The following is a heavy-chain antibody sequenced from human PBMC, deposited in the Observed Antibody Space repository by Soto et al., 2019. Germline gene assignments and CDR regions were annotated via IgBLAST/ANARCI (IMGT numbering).Heavy chain of an antibody. Sequence: ASVKVSCKASGYTFTSYAMHWVRQAPGQRLEWMGWINAGNGNTKYSQKFQGRVTITRDTSASTAYMELSSLRSEDAAVYYCAADAVAGDFDYWGQGTLVTVSS. J-gene: IGHJ4*02. CDR3: AADAVAGDFDY. D-gene: IGHD6-19*01. CDR1: GYTFTSYA. CDR2: INAGNGNT. V-gene: IGHV1-3*01.